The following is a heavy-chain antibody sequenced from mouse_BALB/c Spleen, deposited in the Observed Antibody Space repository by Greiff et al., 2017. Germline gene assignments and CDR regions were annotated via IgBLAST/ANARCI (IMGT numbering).Heavy chain of an antibody. CDR1: GYSFTGYF. CDR2: INPYNGDT. Sequence: EVQLQQSGPELVKPGASVKISCKASGYSFTGYFMNWVIQSHGKSLEWIGRINPYNGDTFYNQKFKGKATLTVDKSSTTAHMELRSLASEDSAVYYCARSSYYGFPYWGQGTLVTVSA. D-gene: IGHD1-1*01. J-gene: IGHJ3*01. V-gene: IGHV1-20*02. CDR3: ARSSYYGFPY.